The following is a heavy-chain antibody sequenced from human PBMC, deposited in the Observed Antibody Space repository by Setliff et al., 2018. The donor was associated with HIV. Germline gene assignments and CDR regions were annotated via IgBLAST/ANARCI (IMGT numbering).Heavy chain of an antibody. CDR1: GDSINSGDYY. CDR2: IYHSGST. CDR3: ARADSSSWFFATFDI. Sequence: SETLSLTCTVSGDSINSGDYYWSWIRQPPGKGLEWIGYIYHSGSTHYNPSLNSRVAFSVDTSENQFSLKLYSVTVADTAFYYCARADSSSWFFATFDIWGQGTMVTVSS. J-gene: IGHJ3*02. D-gene: IGHD6-13*01. V-gene: IGHV4-30-4*01.